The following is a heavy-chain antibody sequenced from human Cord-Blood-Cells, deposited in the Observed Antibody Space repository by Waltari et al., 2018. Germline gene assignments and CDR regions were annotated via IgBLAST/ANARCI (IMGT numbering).Heavy chain of an antibody. CDR2: IRSKANSYAT. J-gene: IGHJ4*02. D-gene: IGHD2-21*01. CDR1: GFTFSCSA. V-gene: IGHV3-73*02. CDR3: TRHSNSGSDY. Sequence: EVQLVESGGGLVQPGGSLKLSCAASGFTFSCSAMHWVRQASGKGLEWVGRIRSKANSYATAYAASVKGRFTISRDDSKNTAYLQMNSLKTEDTAVYYCTRHSNSGSDYWGQGTLVTVPS.